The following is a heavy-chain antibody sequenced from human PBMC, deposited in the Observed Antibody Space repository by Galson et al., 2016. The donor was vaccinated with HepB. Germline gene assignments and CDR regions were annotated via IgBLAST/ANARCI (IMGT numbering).Heavy chain of an antibody. CDR2: ISGSGGST. D-gene: IGHD3-3*01. J-gene: IGHJ6*02. Sequence: SLRLSCAASGFTFSRYSMTWVRQAPGKGLEWVSAISGSGGSTYYADSVKGRFTISRDNSKNTLYLQMNSLRAEDTAVYYRAKDLGFLEWLFFDSYYYYGMDVWGQGTTVTVSS. CDR1: GFTFSRYS. CDR3: AKDLGFLEWLFFDSYYYYGMDV. V-gene: IGHV3-23*01.